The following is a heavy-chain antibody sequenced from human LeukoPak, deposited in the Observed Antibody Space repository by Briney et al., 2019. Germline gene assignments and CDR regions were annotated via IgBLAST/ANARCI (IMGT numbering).Heavy chain of an antibody. D-gene: IGHD6-13*01. J-gene: IGHJ5*02. CDR1: GGSISSSSYY. Sequence: SETLSLTCTVSGGSISSSSYYWGWIRQPPGKGLEWIGSIYYSGSTYYNPSLKSRVTISVDTSKNQLSLKLSSVTAADTAVYYCARRVAAADYNWFDPWGQGTLVTVSS. V-gene: IGHV4-39*01. CDR2: IYYSGST. CDR3: ARRVAAADYNWFDP.